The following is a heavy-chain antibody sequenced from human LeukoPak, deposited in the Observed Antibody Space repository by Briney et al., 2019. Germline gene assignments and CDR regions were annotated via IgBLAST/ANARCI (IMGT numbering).Heavy chain of an antibody. V-gene: IGHV3-74*01. D-gene: IGHD5-18*01. CDR3: ARLRYNYGYHLDY. Sequence: GGSLRLSCAASGFTFSRFWMHWVRQAPGKGLVWVSRISGDGSSTSYADSVKGRFTISRDNAKNSLYLQMNSLRAEDTAVYFCARLRYNYGYHLDYWGQGTLVTVSS. J-gene: IGHJ4*01. CDR1: GFTFSRFW. CDR2: ISGDGSST.